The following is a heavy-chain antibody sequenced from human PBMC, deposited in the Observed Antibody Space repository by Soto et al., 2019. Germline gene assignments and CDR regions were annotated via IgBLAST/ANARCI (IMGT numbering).Heavy chain of an antibody. D-gene: IGHD3-9*01. Sequence: VKVSCKASGGTFSSYAISWVRQAPGQGLEWMGGIIPIFGTANYAQKFQGRVTITADESTSTAYMELSSLRSEDTAVYYCARDPPTFVILTGRQKNWFDPWGPGTLPTVSS. J-gene: IGHJ5*02. CDR1: GGTFSSYA. V-gene: IGHV1-69*13. CDR2: IIPIFGTA. CDR3: ARDPPTFVILTGRQKNWFDP.